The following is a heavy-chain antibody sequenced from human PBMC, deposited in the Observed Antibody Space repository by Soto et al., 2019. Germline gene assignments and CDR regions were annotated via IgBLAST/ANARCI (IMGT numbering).Heavy chain of an antibody. J-gene: IGHJ6*02. CDR1: CYTFTSDV. CDR3: ARAKPRILEYGMDD. V-gene: IGHV1-18*01. Sequence: GKVSSTAPCYTFTSDVISSARQASGQGVEWMGWISAYNGNTNSEQKLQGRVTMTTDTSTSTAYMELRSLRSDATAVYFCARAKPRILEYGMDDWGQGTPVTVSS. CDR2: ISAYNGNT.